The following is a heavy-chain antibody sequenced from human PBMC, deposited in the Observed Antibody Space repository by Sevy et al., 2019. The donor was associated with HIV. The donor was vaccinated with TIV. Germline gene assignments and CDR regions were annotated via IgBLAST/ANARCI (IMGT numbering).Heavy chain of an antibody. CDR2: IYSGGST. Sequence: GGSLRLSCAASGFTVSSNYMSWVRQAPGKGLEWVSVIYSGGSTYYADSVKGRFTISRDNSKNTLYLQMNSLRAEDTAVYYCARETTKGRYYYYGMDVWGQGTTVTVSS. D-gene: IGHD1-1*01. CDR3: ARETTKGRYYYYGMDV. J-gene: IGHJ6*02. V-gene: IGHV3-53*01. CDR1: GFTVSSNY.